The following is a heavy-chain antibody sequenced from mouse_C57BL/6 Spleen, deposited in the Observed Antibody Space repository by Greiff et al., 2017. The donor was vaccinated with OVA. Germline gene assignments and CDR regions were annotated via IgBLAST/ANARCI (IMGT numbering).Heavy chain of an antibody. CDR3: ARKGSWDWFAY. CDR1: GYTFTSYW. J-gene: IGHJ3*01. D-gene: IGHD4-1*01. CDR2: IDPSDSYT. V-gene: IGHV1-50*01. Sequence: QVQLQHPGAELVKPGASVKLSCKASGYTFTSYWMQWVKQRPGQGLEWIGEIDPSDSYTNYNQKFKGKATLTVDTSSSTAYMQLSSLTSEDSAVYYCARKGSWDWFAYWGQGTLVTVSA.